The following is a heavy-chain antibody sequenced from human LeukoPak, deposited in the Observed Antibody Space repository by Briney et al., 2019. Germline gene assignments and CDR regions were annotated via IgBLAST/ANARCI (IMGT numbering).Heavy chain of an antibody. CDR3: AREIAVAGMIN. CDR1: GFTVSSNY. V-gene: IGHV3-53*01. J-gene: IGHJ4*02. CDR2: IYSGGST. D-gene: IGHD6-19*01. Sequence: GGSLRLSCAASGFTVSSNYMSWVRQAPGKGLEWVSVIYSGGSTYYADSVKGRFTISRDNSKNTLYLQMNSLRAEDTAVYYCAREIAVAGMINWGQGTLVTVSS.